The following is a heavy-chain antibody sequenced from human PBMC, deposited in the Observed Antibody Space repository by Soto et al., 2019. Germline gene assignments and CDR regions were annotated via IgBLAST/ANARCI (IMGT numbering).Heavy chain of an antibody. CDR3: AKKYYYGSGKGYFDY. Sequence: EVQLLESGGGLVQPGGSLRLSCAASGFTFSNDAMSWVRQAPGKVLEWVSAISGGGGGTYYADSVKGRFTISRDNSKNTLCLQMYSMRAEDTAVYYCAKKYYYGSGKGYFDYWGQGTLVTVSS. D-gene: IGHD3-10*01. J-gene: IGHJ4*02. CDR2: ISGGGGGT. V-gene: IGHV3-23*01. CDR1: GFTFSNDA.